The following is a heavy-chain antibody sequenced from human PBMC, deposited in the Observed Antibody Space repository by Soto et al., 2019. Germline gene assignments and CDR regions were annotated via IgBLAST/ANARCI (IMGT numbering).Heavy chain of an antibody. J-gene: IGHJ4*02. V-gene: IGHV1-69*13. CDR3: ARGHSGSFVSTFDY. CDR2: IIPIFGTA. Sequence: GSSVKVSCKASGGTFSSYAISRVRQDPGQGLEWMGGIIPIFGTANYAQKFQGRVTITADESTSTAYMELSSLRSEDTAVYYCARGHSGSFVSTFDYWGQGTLVTVSS. CDR1: GGTFSSYA. D-gene: IGHD1-26*01.